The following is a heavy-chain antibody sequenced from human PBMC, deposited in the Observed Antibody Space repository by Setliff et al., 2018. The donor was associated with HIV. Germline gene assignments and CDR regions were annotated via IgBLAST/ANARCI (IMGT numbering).Heavy chain of an antibody. CDR1: GGSISGYY. V-gene: IGHV4-59*01. Sequence: SETLSLTCTVSGGSISGYYWSWIRQPPGKGLEWIGYIYYSGSTNYNPSLKSRVTISVDTSKNQFSLKLSSVTAADTAIYYCARGYYDSNVYYYYYMDVWGKGTTVTVSS. J-gene: IGHJ6*03. D-gene: IGHD3-22*01. CDR3: ARGYYDSNVYYYYYMDV. CDR2: IYYSGST.